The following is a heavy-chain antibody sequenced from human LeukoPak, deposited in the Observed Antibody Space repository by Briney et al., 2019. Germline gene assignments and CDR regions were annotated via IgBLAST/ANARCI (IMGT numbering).Heavy chain of an antibody. V-gene: IGHV4-59*08. D-gene: IGHD1-26*01. CDR2: IYYSGST. CDR3: ARHSSGSYTFYY. J-gene: IGHJ4*02. CDR1: GGSISSYY. Sequence: SETLSLTCTVSGGSISSYYWSWIRQPPGKGLEWIGYIYYSGSTNYNPFLKSRVTISVDTSKNQFSLKLSSVTAADTAVYYCARHSSGSYTFYYWGQGILVTVSS.